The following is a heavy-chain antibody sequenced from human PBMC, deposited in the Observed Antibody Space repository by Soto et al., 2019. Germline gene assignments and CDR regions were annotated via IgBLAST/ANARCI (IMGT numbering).Heavy chain of an antibody. CDR2: VYDNGRP. CDR1: GGSISVYY. V-gene: IGHV4-59*01. CDR3: ARGVGSSPPRY. Sequence: SATLSLTCTISGGSISVYYWSWIRQSPRQGLEWIGYVYDNGRPYYSPSLKSRVTISADTSKNQISLKLTSATAADTAVYYCARGVGSSPPRYWGRGTLVTVSS. D-gene: IGHD3-9*01. J-gene: IGHJ4*02.